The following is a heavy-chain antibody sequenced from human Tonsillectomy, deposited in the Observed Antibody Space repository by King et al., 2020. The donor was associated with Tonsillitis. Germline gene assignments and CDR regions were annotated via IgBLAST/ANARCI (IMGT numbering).Heavy chain of an antibody. Sequence: EVQLVESGGGLVQPGGSLRLSCSASGCTFSIYQMNWVRQAPGKGLEGVSYISNSGSPIYYADSVKGRFTISRDNAKNSLYLQMNSLRVEDTAIYYCARDDGLRWPYYYMDVWGKGTTVTVSS. J-gene: IGHJ6*03. V-gene: IGHV3-48*03. CDR3: ARDDGLRWPYYYMDV. CDR1: GCTFSIYQ. D-gene: IGHD4-23*01. CDR2: ISNSGSPI.